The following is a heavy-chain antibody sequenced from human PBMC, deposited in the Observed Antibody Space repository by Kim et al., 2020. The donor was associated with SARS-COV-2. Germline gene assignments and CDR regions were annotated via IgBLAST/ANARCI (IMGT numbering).Heavy chain of an antibody. CDR3: ARDPCGGKNWIDP. J-gene: IGHJ5*02. D-gene: IGHD2-15*01. V-gene: IGHV7-4-1*02. Sequence: YAQVFTGRFVFSLDTSVSTAYLQISSLKAEDTALYYCARDPCGGKNWIDPWGQGTLVTVSS.